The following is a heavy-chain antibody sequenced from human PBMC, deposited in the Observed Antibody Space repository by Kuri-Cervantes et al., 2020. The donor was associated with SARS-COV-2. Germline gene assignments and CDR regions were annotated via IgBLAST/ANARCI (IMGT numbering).Heavy chain of an antibody. V-gene: IGHV3-30*18. Sequence: GESLKISCAASGFTFSSYGMHWVRQAPGKGLEWVAVISYDGSNKYYADSVKGRFTISRDNSKNTLYLQMNSLRAEDTAVYYCAKDRSGYYQYWGQGTLVTASS. D-gene: IGHD3-22*01. CDR3: AKDRSGYYQY. J-gene: IGHJ4*02. CDR1: GFTFSSYG. CDR2: ISYDGSNK.